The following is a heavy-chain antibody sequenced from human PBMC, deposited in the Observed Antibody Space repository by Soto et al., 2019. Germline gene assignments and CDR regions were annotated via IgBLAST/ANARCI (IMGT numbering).Heavy chain of an antibody. CDR3: ANHGGFDF. CDR2: ISVRGDYR. Sequence: EGQLLQSGGGLVQPGESLRVSCAASGFTFSRSGMSWVRQAPGKGLEWVSSISVRGDYRYYADSVKGRFTISRDNSKNTLYLQMNSLTAEDTAVYYCANHGGFDFWGQGTMVAVSS. J-gene: IGHJ3*01. CDR1: GFTFSRSG. V-gene: IGHV3-23*01. D-gene: IGHD4-17*01.